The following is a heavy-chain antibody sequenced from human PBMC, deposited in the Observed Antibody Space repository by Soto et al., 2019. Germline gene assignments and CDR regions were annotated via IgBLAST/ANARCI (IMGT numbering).Heavy chain of an antibody. V-gene: IGHV3-30*18. Sequence: GGSLRLSCAASGFTFSAFGMHWVRQAPGKGLEWVAIISYDGILKYYADSVKGRFTISRDTSKGALYLQMNSLRPEDTAVYYCAKDFKVSGGHYGSLNYYYGMDVRGQGTTVPAPS. CDR3: AKDFKVSGGHYGSLNYYYGMDV. CDR2: ISYDGILK. CDR1: GFTFSAFG. D-gene: IGHD3-10*01. J-gene: IGHJ6*01.